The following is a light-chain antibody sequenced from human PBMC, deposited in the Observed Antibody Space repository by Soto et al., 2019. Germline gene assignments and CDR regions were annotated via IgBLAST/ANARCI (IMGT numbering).Light chain of an antibody. Sequence: EIVLTQSPCTLSLAPGERATLSCRAIQSVSSSSLAWYQQKPGQAPRLLIYGASNRATGIPDRFSGSGYGTDFTLTISRLEPEDFAVYYFQQYGSSPWTFGQGTKVEIK. CDR2: GAS. CDR1: QSVSSSS. J-gene: IGKJ1*01. CDR3: QQYGSSPWT. V-gene: IGKV3-20*01.